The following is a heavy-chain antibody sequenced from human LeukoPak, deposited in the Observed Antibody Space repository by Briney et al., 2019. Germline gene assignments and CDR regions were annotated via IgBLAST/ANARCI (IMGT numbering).Heavy chain of an antibody. D-gene: IGHD2-21*02. V-gene: IGHV1-2*02. J-gene: IGHJ6*03. CDR3: ARDFEDVVVTAYYYMDV. CDR2: INPNSGGT. CDR1: GYTFTGYY. Sequence: ASVKVSCKASGYTFTGYYMHWVRQAPGQGLEWMGWINPNSGGTNYAQKFQGRVTMTRDTSISTAHMELSRLRSDDTAVYYCARDFEDVVVTAYYYMDVWGKGTTVTVSS.